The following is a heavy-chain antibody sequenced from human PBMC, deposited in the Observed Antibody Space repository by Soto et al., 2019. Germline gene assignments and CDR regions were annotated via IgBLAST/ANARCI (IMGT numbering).Heavy chain of an antibody. D-gene: IGHD3-16*01. CDR1: GVSFSGYY. J-gene: IGHJ4*02. V-gene: IGHV4-34*01. CDR2: INHSGST. Sequence: SETLSLTCAVYGVSFSGYYWSWIRQPPGKGLEWIGEINHSGSTNYNPSLKSRVTISVDTSKNQFSLKLSSVTAADTAVYYCARDRRGSLPLFDYWGQGTLVTVSS. CDR3: ARDRRGSLPLFDY.